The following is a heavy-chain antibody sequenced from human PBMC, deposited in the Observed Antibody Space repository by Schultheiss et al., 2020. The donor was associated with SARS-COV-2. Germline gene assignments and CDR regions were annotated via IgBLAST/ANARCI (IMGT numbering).Heavy chain of an antibody. Sequence: GGSLRLSCVGSGFTFSDYAMHWVRQAPGKGLEWVAGISGSGGSKYYADSVKGRFTISRDNSKNTLYLQMNSLRAEDTAVYYCARDLRDGFSASHDWYFDLWGRGTLVTVSS. V-gene: IGHV3-23*01. J-gene: IGHJ2*01. CDR2: ISGSGGSK. CDR1: GFTFSDYA. CDR3: ARDLRDGFSASHDWYFDL.